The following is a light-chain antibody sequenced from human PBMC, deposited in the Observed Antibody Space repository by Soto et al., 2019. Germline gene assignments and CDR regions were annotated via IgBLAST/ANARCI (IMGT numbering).Light chain of an antibody. Sequence: ETMLTQSPATLSASPGERVTLSCRATQSVTYNLAWYQQKPGQAPRLLIYGASTRATGIPARFSGRGSGTEFTLTITSLQSEDFAVYYCQQYNSWPITFGQGTRLEIK. CDR1: QSVTYN. V-gene: IGKV3-15*01. CDR3: QQYNSWPIT. J-gene: IGKJ5*01. CDR2: GAS.